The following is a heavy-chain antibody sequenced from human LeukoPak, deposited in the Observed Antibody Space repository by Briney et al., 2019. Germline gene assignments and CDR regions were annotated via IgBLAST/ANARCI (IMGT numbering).Heavy chain of an antibody. Sequence: PGGSLRLSCAASGFTFSSYAMHWVRQAPGKGLEWVAIISYDGSNKYYADSVKGRFTISRDNSKNTLYLQVNSLRAEDTAVYSCARGSSMIVVVTPFDYWGQGTLVTVSS. V-gene: IGHV3-30-3*01. CDR3: ARGSSMIVVVTPFDY. CDR2: ISYDGSNK. D-gene: IGHD3-22*01. CDR1: GFTFSSYA. J-gene: IGHJ4*02.